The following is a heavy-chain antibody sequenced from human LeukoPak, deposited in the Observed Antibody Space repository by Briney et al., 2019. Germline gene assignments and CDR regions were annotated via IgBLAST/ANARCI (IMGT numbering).Heavy chain of an antibody. V-gene: IGHV1-46*01. D-gene: IGHD3-22*01. CDR1: GYTFTSYY. CDR2: INPSGGST. Sequence: ASVKVSCKASGYTFTSYYMHWVRQAPGQGLEWMGIINPSGGSTSYAQKFQGRVTMTRDMSTSTVYMELSSLRSEDTAVYYCAREIFSDYYDSSAVQGGWFDPWGQGTLVTVSS. CDR3: AREIFSDYYDSSAVQGGWFDP. J-gene: IGHJ5*02.